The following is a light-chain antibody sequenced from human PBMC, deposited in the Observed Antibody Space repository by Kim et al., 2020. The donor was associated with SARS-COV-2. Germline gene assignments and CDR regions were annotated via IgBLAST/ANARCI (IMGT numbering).Light chain of an antibody. CDR1: SPRSYY. Sequence: ALVSACRMNCQGHSPRSYYASWYQQKPGQAPVLVIYGKNNRTSGIPDRFSGSSSGNTASLTISGAQAEDEADYYCNSRDSSGNHLVFGGGTQLTVL. CDR3: NSRDSSGNHLV. J-gene: IGLJ2*01. V-gene: IGLV3-19*01. CDR2: GKN.